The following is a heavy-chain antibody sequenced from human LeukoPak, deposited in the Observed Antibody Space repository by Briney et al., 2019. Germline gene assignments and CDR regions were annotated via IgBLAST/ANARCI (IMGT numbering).Heavy chain of an antibody. Sequence: GGSLRLSCAASGFTFSSYSMNWVRQAPGKGLEWVSSISSSSSYIYYADSVKGRFTISRDNAKNSLYLQMNSLRAEDTAVYYCARFPTDSYGDCYFDYWGQGALVTVSS. CDR3: ARFPTDSYGDCYFDY. CDR2: ISSSSSYI. D-gene: IGHD4-17*01. CDR1: GFTFSSYS. J-gene: IGHJ4*02. V-gene: IGHV3-21*01.